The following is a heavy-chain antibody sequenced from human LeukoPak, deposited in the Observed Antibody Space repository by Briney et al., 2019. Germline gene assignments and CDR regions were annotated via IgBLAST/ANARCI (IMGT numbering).Heavy chain of an antibody. CDR3: AILYSSSWYVGY. D-gene: IGHD6-13*01. Sequence: PGGSLRLSCAASGFTFSSYAMSWVRQAPGKGLEWVSGISGSGGSTYYADSVKGQFTITRDNSKNTLYLQMNSLRAEDTAVYYCAILYSSSWYVGYWGQGTLVTVSS. CDR1: GFTFSSYA. J-gene: IGHJ4*02. V-gene: IGHV3-23*01. CDR2: ISGSGGST.